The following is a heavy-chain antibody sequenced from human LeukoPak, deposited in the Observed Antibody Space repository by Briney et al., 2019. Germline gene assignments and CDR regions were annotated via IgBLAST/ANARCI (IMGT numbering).Heavy chain of an antibody. Sequence: GPEWVSAISGSGDNTYYADSVKGRFTISRDNSKNTLYLQMNNLRAEDTAVYYCATSPTFDPWGQGTLVTVSS. J-gene: IGHJ5*02. V-gene: IGHV3-23*01. CDR3: ATSPTFDP. CDR2: ISGSGDNT.